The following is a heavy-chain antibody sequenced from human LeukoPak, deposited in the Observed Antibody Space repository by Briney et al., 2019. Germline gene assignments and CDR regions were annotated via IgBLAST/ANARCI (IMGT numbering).Heavy chain of an antibody. J-gene: IGHJ4*02. CDR3: ARRAYSTAYWKHFDS. V-gene: IGHV4-34*01. Sequence: PSETLSLTCGVSGGSFSGYYWNWIRQSPGKGLEWIGEINHSGSTNYNSSLKSRVTTSVDTSKNQFSLKLNSVTAADTAVYFCARRAYSTAYWKHFDSWGQGTLVTVSS. CDR1: GGSFSGYY. CDR2: INHSGST. D-gene: IGHD1-1*01.